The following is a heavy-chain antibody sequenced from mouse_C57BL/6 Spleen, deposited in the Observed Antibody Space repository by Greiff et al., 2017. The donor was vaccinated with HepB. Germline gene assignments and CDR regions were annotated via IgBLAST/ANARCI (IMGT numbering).Heavy chain of an antibody. V-gene: IGHV1-52*01. CDR2: IDPSDSET. CDR1: GYTFTSYW. Sequence: QVQLKQPGAELVRPGSSVKLSCKASGYTFTSYWMHWVKQRPIQGLEWIGNIDPSDSETHYNQNFKDKATLTVDKSSSTAYMQLSSLTSEDSAVYYCARGNYGSSYAWFAYWGQGTLVTVSA. CDR3: ARGNYGSSYAWFAY. D-gene: IGHD1-1*01. J-gene: IGHJ3*01.